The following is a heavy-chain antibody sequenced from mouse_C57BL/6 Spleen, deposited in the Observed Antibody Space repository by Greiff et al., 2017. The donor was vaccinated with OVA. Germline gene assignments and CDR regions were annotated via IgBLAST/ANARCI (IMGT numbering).Heavy chain of an antibody. CDR1: GYSITSGYY. Sequence: EVQRVESGPGLVKPSQSLSLTCSVTGYSITSGYYWNWIRQFPGNKLEWMGYISYDGSNNYNPSLKNRISITRDTSKNQFFLKLNSVTTEDTATYYCARGGGSSYYSNYEDYWGQGTSVTVSS. CDR2: ISYDGSN. J-gene: IGHJ4*01. V-gene: IGHV3-6*01. D-gene: IGHD2-5*01. CDR3: ARGGGSSYYSNYEDY.